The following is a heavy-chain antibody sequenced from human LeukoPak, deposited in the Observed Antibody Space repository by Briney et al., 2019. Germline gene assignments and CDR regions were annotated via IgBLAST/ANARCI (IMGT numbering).Heavy chain of an antibody. CDR3: ARGRRSSCYSGVDS. V-gene: IGHV3-23*01. J-gene: IGHJ4*02. D-gene: IGHD2-2*02. CDR2: ISDSGGST. Sequence: GGSLRLSCAASGFTFRTYAMSWVRLAPGKGLEWVSSISDSGGSTYYADSVKGRFTISRDNSKNTLYLQMSSLGAEDTAVYYCARGRRSSCYSGVDSWGQGTLVTVSS. CDR1: GFTFRTYA.